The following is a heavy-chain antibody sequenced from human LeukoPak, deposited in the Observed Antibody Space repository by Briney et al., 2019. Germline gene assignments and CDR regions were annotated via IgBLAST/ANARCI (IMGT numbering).Heavy chain of an antibody. Sequence: GGFLRLSCAASGFTFSSYSMNWVRQAPGKGLEWVSSISSSSSYIYYADSVKGRFTISRDNAKNSLYLQMNSLRAEDTAVYYCARDGTEYSSIPFDYWGQGTLVTVSS. CDR2: ISSSSSYI. V-gene: IGHV3-21*01. D-gene: IGHD6-6*01. J-gene: IGHJ4*02. CDR1: GFTFSSYS. CDR3: ARDGTEYSSIPFDY.